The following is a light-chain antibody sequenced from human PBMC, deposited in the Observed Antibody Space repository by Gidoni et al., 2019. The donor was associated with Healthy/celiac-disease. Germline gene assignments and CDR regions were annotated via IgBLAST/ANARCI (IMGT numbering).Light chain of an antibody. CDR3: QQYGSSPRYT. V-gene: IGKV3-20*01. Sequence: IMLTQSPGTLSLSPGETATLSCRASQSVSSSYLAWYQQKPGQAPRLLIYGASSRATGIPDRFSGSGSGTDFTLTISRLEPEDFAVYYCQQYGSSPRYTFVQGTKLEIK. J-gene: IGKJ2*01. CDR2: GAS. CDR1: QSVSSSY.